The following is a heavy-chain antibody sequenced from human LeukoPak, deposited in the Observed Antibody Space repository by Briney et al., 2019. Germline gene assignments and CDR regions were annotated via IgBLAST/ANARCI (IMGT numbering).Heavy chain of an antibody. D-gene: IGHD2-8*02. J-gene: IGHJ4*02. CDR2: ISSSSSYI. V-gene: IGHV3-21*04. CDR1: GFTFSSYS. Sequence: GGSLRLSCAASGFTFSSYSMNWVRQAPGKGLEWVSSISSSSSYIYYADSGKGRFTISRDNSKNTLYLQMNSLRAEDTAIYYCATYRQVLLPFESWGQGTLVTVSS. CDR3: ATYRQVLLPFES.